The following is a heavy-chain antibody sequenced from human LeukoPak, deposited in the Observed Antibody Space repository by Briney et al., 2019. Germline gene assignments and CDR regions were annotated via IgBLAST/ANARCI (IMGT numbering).Heavy chain of an antibody. V-gene: IGHV4-34*01. D-gene: IGHD5-24*01. CDR1: GGSFSGYY. J-gene: IGHJ4*02. CDR3: ASGRWGLIDY. CDR2: VNHSGST. Sequence: SETLSLTCAVYGGSFSGYYWSWIRQPPGKGLEWIGEVNHSGSTNYNPSLKSRVTISVDTSKNQFSLKLSSVTAVDTAVYYCASGRWGLIDYWGQGTLVTVSS.